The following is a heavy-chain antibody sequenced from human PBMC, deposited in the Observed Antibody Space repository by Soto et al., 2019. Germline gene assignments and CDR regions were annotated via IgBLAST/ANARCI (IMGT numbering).Heavy chain of an antibody. CDR1: GGSFSGYY. Sequence: ETLSLTCAVYGGSFSGYYWSWIRQPPGKVQEWIGEINHSGSTNNNPSLKSRVTISGDTSKNQYSPKLSSVTAADTAVYYCARDSNSYGLSFDYWGQGTLVTVSS. D-gene: IGHD5-18*01. V-gene: IGHV4-34*01. J-gene: IGHJ4*02. CDR2: INHSGST. CDR3: ARDSNSYGLSFDY.